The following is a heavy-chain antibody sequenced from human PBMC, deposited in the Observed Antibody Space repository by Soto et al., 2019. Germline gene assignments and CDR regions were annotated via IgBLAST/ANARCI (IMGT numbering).Heavy chain of an antibody. J-gene: IGHJ4*02. V-gene: IGHV4-59*03. D-gene: IGHD1-26*01. Sequence: QVQLQESGPGLVKPSETLSLTCSVSGGSISPFHWSWIRQPPGKGPEWIGYVYYTGSTNYNPSFTSRVTISVDTSKNQFSLTLTSVTAADTAVYYCVRWVGHFDFWGQGTLVTVSS. CDR3: VRWVGHFDF. CDR1: GGSISPFH. CDR2: VYYTGST.